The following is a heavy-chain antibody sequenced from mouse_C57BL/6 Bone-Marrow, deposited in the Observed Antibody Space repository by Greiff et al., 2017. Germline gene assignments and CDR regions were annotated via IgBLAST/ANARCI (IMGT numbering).Heavy chain of an antibody. V-gene: IGHV1-59*01. CDR2: IDPSDSYT. J-gene: IGHJ3*01. Sequence: QVQLQQPGAELVRPGTSVKLSCKASGYTFTSYWMHWVKQRPGQGLEWIGVIDPSDSYTNYNQKFKGKATLTVDTSSSTAYMQLSSLTSEDSAVYYCARGGLGAWFAYWGQGTLVTVSA. CDR1: GYTFTSYW. D-gene: IGHD4-1*01. CDR3: ARGGLGAWFAY.